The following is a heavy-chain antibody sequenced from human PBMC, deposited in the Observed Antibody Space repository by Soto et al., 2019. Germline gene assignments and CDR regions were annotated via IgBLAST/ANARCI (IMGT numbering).Heavy chain of an antibody. CDR1: AGSVSRQF. J-gene: IGHJ4*02. CDR3: ASQGYDKSVYYVDD. CDR2: IYNGGIP. Sequence: ASEILSLTGPVPAGSVSRQFWSWIGHPAGKGLEWIGRIYNGGIPLIHPSLESRVALSLDTSKNQFSLTLSSVTAADTATYYCASQGYDKSVYYVDDWGRGTLVTFSP. V-gene: IGHV4-4*07. D-gene: IGHD3-10*01.